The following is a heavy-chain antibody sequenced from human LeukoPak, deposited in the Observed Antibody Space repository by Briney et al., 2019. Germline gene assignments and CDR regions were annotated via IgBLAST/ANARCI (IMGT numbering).Heavy chain of an antibody. CDR1: GFTFSSYS. CDR3: ACSGYSSSWYSDY. J-gene: IGHJ4*02. D-gene: IGHD6-13*01. V-gene: IGHV3-21*01. CDR2: ISSSSSYI. Sequence: GGSLSLSCAASGFTFSSYSMNWVRPAPGKGLEWVSSISSSSSYIYYADSVKGRFTISRDNAKNSLYLQMNSLRAEDTAVYYCACSGYSSSWYSDYWGQGTLVTVSS.